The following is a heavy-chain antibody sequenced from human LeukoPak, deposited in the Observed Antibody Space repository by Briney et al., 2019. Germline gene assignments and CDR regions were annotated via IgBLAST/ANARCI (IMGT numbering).Heavy chain of an antibody. CDR2: INPRGGST. V-gene: IGHV1-46*01. D-gene: IGHD4-17*01. J-gene: IGHJ5*02. CDR1: GYTFTSYY. Sequence: ASVKVSCKASGYTFTSYYMHWVRQSPGQGLEWMGIINPRGGSTTYAQNFQGRVTMTSDTSTSTVYMELSSLRSEDTAMYYCARDRDTVTTDWFDPWGQGTLVTVSS. CDR3: ARDRDTVTTDWFDP.